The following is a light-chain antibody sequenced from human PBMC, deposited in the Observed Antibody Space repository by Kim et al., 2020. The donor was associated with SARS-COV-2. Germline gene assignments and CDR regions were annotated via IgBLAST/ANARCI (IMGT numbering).Light chain of an antibody. J-gene: IGLJ3*02. V-gene: IGLV1-44*01. Sequence: GHRVTISSAGRNSNIGTIGVNWYQQFRGTAHQLLIFRDGERPSGVPDLFSGSNSGTSASLVISGLLSKHETYYNCASWHDSLNGVVFGGGTQLTVL. CDR1: NSNIGTIG. CDR2: RDG. CDR3: ASWHDSLNGVV.